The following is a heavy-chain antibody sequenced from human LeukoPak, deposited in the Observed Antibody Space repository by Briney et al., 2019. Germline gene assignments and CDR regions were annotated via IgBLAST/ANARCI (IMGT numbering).Heavy chain of an antibody. Sequence: GGSLRLSCAASGFTFSSYVMTWVRQPPGKGLEWVSSLSGGGGVTYYADSVKGRFTISRDNSKNTLFLQMNSLRAEDTAVYYCAKDSRVVTDTPGDYWGQGTLVTVSS. J-gene: IGHJ4*02. CDR2: LSGGGGVT. CDR3: AKDSRVVTDTPGDY. CDR1: GFTFSSYV. D-gene: IGHD4-23*01. V-gene: IGHV3-23*01.